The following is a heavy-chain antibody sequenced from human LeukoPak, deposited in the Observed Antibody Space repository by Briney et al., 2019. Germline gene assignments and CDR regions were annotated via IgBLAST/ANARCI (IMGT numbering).Heavy chain of an antibody. CDR1: GGSISSYY. Sequence: SETLSLTCTVSGGSISSYYWSWIRQPPGKGLEWIGYIYHSGSTNYNPPLKSRVTISVDTSKNQFSLKLSSVTAADTAVYYCARARSSGYYYDYWGQGTLVTVSS. CDR3: ARARSSGYYYDY. D-gene: IGHD3-3*01. CDR2: IYHSGST. V-gene: IGHV4-59*01. J-gene: IGHJ4*02.